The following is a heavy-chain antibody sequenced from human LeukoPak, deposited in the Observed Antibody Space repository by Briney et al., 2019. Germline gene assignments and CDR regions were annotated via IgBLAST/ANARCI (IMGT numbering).Heavy chain of an antibody. Sequence: GASVKVSCKASGYTFTGYYIHWVRQAPGQGLEWMGWINPNSGGTHYAQKFQGRVTMTRDTSISTAYMELSRLRSDDTAAYYCARPHDPYIWGSYCFDYWGQGTLVTVSS. CDR1: GYTFTGYY. D-gene: IGHD3-16*01. V-gene: IGHV1-2*02. CDR2: INPNSGGT. J-gene: IGHJ4*02. CDR3: ARPHDPYIWGSYCFDY.